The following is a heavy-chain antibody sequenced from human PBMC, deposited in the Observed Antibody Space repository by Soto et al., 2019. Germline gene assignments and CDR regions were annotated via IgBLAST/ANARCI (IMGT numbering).Heavy chain of an antibody. D-gene: IGHD1-20*01. Sequence: ASVKVSCKASGGTFSSYAISWVRQAPGQGLEWMGGIISIFGTANYAQKFQGRVTITADESTSTAYMELSSLRSEDTAVYYCARGDNWNPGDWGQGTLVTVSS. J-gene: IGHJ4*02. CDR2: IISIFGTA. CDR3: ARGDNWNPGD. CDR1: GGTFSSYA. V-gene: IGHV1-69*13.